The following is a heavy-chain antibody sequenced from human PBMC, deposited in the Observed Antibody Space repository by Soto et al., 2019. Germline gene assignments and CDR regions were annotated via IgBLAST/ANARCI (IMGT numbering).Heavy chain of an antibody. J-gene: IGHJ4*02. Sequence: LRLSCAASGFTFSSYAMSWVRQAPGKGLEWVSAISGSGGSTYYADSVKGRFTISRDNSKNTLYLQMNSLRAEDTAVYYCAKGIAAQRGGCFDYWGQGTLVTVSS. CDR2: ISGSGGST. CDR3: AKGIAAQRGGCFDY. D-gene: IGHD6-13*01. V-gene: IGHV3-23*01. CDR1: GFTFSSYA.